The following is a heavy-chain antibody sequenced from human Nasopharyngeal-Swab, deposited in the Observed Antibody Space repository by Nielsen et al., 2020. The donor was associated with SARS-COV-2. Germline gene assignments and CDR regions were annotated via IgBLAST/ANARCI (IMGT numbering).Heavy chain of an antibody. V-gene: IGHV1-3*01. D-gene: IGHD3-16*01. CDR2: INPGNGNT. CDR3: ARDLGGYYYYMDV. Sequence: WVRQAPGQRLEWMGWINPGNGNTKYSQEFQGRVTITRDTPASTAYMELSSLRSEDTAIYYCARDLGGYYYYMDVWGQGTTVTVSS. J-gene: IGHJ6*03.